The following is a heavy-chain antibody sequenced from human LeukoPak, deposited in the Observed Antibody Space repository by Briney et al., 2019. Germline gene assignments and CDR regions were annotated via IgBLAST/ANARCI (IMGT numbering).Heavy chain of an antibody. CDR2: IYPDDSDI. D-gene: IGHD3-10*01. CDR3: ARINGSGNYYPANFDY. J-gene: IGHJ4*02. Sequence: GESLKISCKGSGYSFTTYWIGWVRQMPGKGLEWMGIIYPDDSDIKYSPSFQGQVTISADKSISTAYLQWSSLKASDTAMYHCARINGSGNYYPANFDYWGQGTLVTVSS. CDR1: GYSFTTYW. V-gene: IGHV5-51*01.